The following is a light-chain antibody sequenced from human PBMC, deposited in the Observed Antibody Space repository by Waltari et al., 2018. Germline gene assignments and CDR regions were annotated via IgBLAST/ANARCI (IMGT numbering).Light chain of an antibody. V-gene: IGKV2-28*01. Sequence: DIVMTQSPLSLPVTPGEPAAISCRSSQSLLYSNGNNYLNWDLQKPGQSPQVLIYMGSNRASGVPDRFSGTGSGTDFTLKISRVEAEDVGVYYCMQGLQWPLTFGEGTKVEIK. CDR1: QSLLYSNGNNY. J-gene: IGKJ4*01. CDR2: MGS. CDR3: MQGLQWPLT.